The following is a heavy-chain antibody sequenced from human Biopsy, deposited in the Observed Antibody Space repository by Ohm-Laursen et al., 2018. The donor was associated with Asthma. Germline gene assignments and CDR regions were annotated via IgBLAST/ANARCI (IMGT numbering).Heavy chain of an antibody. D-gene: IGHD3-3*01. Sequence: TLSLTCPVSADSISSNNFYWGWIRQPPGKGLEWIATISYTGSTYYNPSLKSRVTISVDTSKNQFSLKLSSVTAADTAVYYCARSAKTIFGVVMGSYYYGMDVWGQGTTVTVSS. CDR3: ARSAKTIFGVVMGSYYYGMDV. J-gene: IGHJ6*02. CDR1: ADSISSNNFY. CDR2: ISYTGST. V-gene: IGHV4-39*01.